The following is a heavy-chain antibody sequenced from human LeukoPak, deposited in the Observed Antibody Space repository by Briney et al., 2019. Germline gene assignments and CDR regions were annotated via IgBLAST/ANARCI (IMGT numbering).Heavy chain of an antibody. D-gene: IGHD2-15*01. J-gene: IGHJ4*02. Sequence: SETLSLTCTVSGGSISSSSYYWGWIRQPPGKGLEWIGTIYYSGTTYYNPSLKSRVTISIDTSKNQFSLKLSSVTAADTAVYYCARNFPGVGCSGGSCYDYWGQGTLVTVSS. CDR3: ARNFPGVGCSGGSCYDY. V-gene: IGHV4-39*07. CDR1: GGSISSSSYY. CDR2: IYYSGTT.